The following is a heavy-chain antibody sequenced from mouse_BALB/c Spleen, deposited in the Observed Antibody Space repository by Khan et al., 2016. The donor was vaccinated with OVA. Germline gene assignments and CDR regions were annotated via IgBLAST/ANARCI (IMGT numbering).Heavy chain of an antibody. Sequence: QVQLQQSGAELVKPGASVKLSCKASGYTFTSYYMNWVKQRTGQGLEWIGGINPSYGGTTFNEKFKSKATLPVDKSSSTAYMKLNSLTSEYSAVYYCSRGGSWATISYWFAYWGQGTLVTVSA. J-gene: IGHJ3*01. V-gene: IGHV1S81*02. CDR2: INPSYGGT. CDR3: SRGGSWATISYWFAY. D-gene: IGHD2-1*01. CDR1: GYTFTSYY.